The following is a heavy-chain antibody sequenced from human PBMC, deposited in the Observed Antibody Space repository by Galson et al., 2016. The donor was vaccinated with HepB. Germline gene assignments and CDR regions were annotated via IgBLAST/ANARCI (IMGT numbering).Heavy chain of an antibody. V-gene: IGHV3-13*04. CDR1: GFAFGGHD. CDR2: IGIGGDT. D-gene: IGHD1-26*01. Sequence: SLRLSCAASGFAFGGHDMHWVRQTTGKSLEWVSAIGIGGDTYYADSVKGRFNSSRENAKSSLFLQMNSLRAGDMAVYYGARGGTWSGSSLSDYWGQGTLVTVSS. J-gene: IGHJ4*02. CDR3: ARGGTWSGSSLSDY.